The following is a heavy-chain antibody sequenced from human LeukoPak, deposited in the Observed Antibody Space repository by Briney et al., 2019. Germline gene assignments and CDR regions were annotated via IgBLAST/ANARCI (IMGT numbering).Heavy chain of an antibody. J-gene: IGHJ4*02. CDR1: GFTVRSNY. CDR2: IYSGGST. Sequence: GGSLRLSCAASGFTVRSNYMSWVRQAPGKGLEWVSVIYSGGSTYYADSVKGRFTISRDNSKNTLYLQMNSLRAEDTAVYYCAGSKGSSWYSSFDYWGQGTLVTVSS. V-gene: IGHV3-66*02. CDR3: AGSKGSSWYSSFDY. D-gene: IGHD6-13*01.